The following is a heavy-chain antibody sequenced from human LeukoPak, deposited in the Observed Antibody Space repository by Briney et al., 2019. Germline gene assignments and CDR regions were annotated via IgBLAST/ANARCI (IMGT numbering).Heavy chain of an antibody. Sequence: GRSLRLSCAASGFTFSSYAMHWVRQAPGKGLEWVAVISYDGSNKYYADSVKGRFTISRDNSKSTLYLQMNSLRAEDTAVYYCARDYCSSTSCYRGYYMDVWGKGTTVTVSS. CDR1: GFTFSSYA. CDR3: ARDYCSSTSCYRGYYMDV. CDR2: ISYDGSNK. J-gene: IGHJ6*03. D-gene: IGHD2-2*01. V-gene: IGHV3-30-3*01.